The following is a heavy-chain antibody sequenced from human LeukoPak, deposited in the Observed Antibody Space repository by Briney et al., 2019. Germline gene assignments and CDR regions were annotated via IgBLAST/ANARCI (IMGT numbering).Heavy chain of an antibody. Sequence: GGSLRLSCAASGFTFSSYGMHWVRQAPGKGLEWVAFIRYDGSNKYYADSVKGRFTISRDNSKNTLYLQMNSLRAEDTAVYYCAKGKGIAAAGRPLGYWGQGTLVTVSS. CDR3: AKGKGIAAAGRPLGY. V-gene: IGHV3-30*02. D-gene: IGHD6-13*01. CDR2: IRYDGSNK. J-gene: IGHJ4*02. CDR1: GFTFSSYG.